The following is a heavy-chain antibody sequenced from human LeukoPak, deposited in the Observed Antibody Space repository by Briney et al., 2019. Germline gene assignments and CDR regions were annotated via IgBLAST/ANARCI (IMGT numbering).Heavy chain of an antibody. V-gene: IGHV1-2*02. Sequence: ASVKVSCKASGYTFTGYYMHWVRQAPGQGLEWMGWINPNSGGTNYAQKFQGRVTMTTDTSTSTAYMELRSLRSDDTAVYYCARDRSPRIVSFDYWGQGTLVTVSS. J-gene: IGHJ4*02. CDR1: GYTFTGYY. D-gene: IGHD1-26*01. CDR2: INPNSGGT. CDR3: ARDRSPRIVSFDY.